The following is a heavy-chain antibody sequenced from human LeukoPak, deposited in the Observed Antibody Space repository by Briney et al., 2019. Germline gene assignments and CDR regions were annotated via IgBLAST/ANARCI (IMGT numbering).Heavy chain of an antibody. CDR1: GFTFSNYW. Sequence: GGSLRLSCAASGFTFSNYWMHWARQAPGKGLEWVAVISSDGSDKYYGDSVKGRLIISRDNSMDTLYLQMNSLRVEDTAVYYCAKDGGRVAAALDFWGQGIPVTVSS. V-gene: IGHV3-30*18. D-gene: IGHD2-2*01. CDR3: AKDGGRVAAALDF. CDR2: ISSDGSDK. J-gene: IGHJ4*02.